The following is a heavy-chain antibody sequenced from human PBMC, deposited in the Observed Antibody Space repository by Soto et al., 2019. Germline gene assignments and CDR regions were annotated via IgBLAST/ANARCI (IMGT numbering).Heavy chain of an antibody. CDR1: GFSLSTSGVG. D-gene: IGHD2-21*01. CDR2: IYWNDDK. V-gene: IGHV2-5*01. Sequence: SGPTLVKPTPPLTLTCTFSGFSLSTSGVGVAWIRQPPGKALEWLALIYWNDDKHYSPSLRSRLTITKDTSKNQVVLTMTNMDPVDTATYYCAHSGGYSLFDYWGQGTLVTVSS. J-gene: IGHJ4*02. CDR3: AHSGGYSLFDY.